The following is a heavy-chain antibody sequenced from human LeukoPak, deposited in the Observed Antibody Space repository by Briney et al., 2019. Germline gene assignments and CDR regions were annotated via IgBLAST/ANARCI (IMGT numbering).Heavy chain of an antibody. CDR1: GGSISSGGYY. D-gene: IGHD3-22*01. CDR3: ASLYYYDSSGYYHFDY. CDR2: IYYSGST. Sequence: PSQTLSLTCTVSGGSISSGGYYWSWIRQHPGKGLEWIGYIYYSGSTYYNPSLKSRVTIPVDTSKNQFSLKLSSVTAADTAVYYCASLYYYDSSGYYHFDYWGQGTLVTVSS. V-gene: IGHV4-31*03. J-gene: IGHJ4*02.